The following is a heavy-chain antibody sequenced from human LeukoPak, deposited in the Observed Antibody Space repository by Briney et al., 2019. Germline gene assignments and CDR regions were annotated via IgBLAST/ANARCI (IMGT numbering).Heavy chain of an antibody. CDR2: IYYSGST. D-gene: IGHD3-10*01. Sequence: SETLSLTCTVSGGSISSSSYYWGWIRQPPGKGLEWIGSIYYSGSTYYNPSLKSRVTISVDTSKNQFSLKLSSVTAADTAVYYRARSPLITIWFGEAYFDYWGQGTLVTVSS. V-gene: IGHV4-39*01. CDR3: ARSPLITIWFGEAYFDY. J-gene: IGHJ4*02. CDR1: GGSISSSSYY.